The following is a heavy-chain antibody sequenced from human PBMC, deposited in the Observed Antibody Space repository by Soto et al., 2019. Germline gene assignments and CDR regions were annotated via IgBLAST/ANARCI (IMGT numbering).Heavy chain of an antibody. V-gene: IGHV3-53*01. CDR2: VSDVERA. CDR3: ARTHSAAFAWAAES. J-gene: IGHJ5*02. D-gene: IGHD1-26*01. CDR1: GFCVSSNY. Sequence: EVRLVESGGGLIQPGGSLRLSCVVSGFCVSSNYMSWVRQAPGKGLEWVTVVSDVERANYADSVKGRFTVSRAISKRTVFLPMHSLRAEDTAVYYCARTHSAAFAWAAESWGQGTRVIVSS.